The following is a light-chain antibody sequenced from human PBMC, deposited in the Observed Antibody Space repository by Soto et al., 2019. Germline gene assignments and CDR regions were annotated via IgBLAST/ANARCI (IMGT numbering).Light chain of an antibody. CDR2: DTS. Sequence: QAVVTQEPSLTVSPGGTVTLTCGSSTGAVTSGHYPYWFQPKPGQAPRTLIYDTSNKHSWTPARFSGSLLGGKAALTLSGAQPEDEAEYYGLRSSSGARPVFGGGTKLTVL. J-gene: IGLJ2*01. V-gene: IGLV7-46*01. CDR1: TGAVTSGHY. CDR3: LRSSSGARPV.